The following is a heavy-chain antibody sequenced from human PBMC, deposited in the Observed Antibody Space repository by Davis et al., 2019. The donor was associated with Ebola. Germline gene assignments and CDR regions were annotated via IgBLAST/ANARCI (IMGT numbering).Heavy chain of an antibody. CDR3: ARDLRIWDS. J-gene: IGHJ4*02. Sequence: PGGSLRLSCTASGFTFSDYWMHWVRQAPGGGLEWVSSISGNGVNTYYADSVKGRFTISRDNSKNTLNLQMSSLRAEDTGLYYCARDLRIWDSWGQGTLVTVSS. CDR1: GFTFSDYW. D-gene: IGHD2-15*01. CDR2: ISGNGVNT. V-gene: IGHV3-23*01.